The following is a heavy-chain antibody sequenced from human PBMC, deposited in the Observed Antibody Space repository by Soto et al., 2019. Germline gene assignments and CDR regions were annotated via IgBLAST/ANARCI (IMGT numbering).Heavy chain of an antibody. D-gene: IGHD6-13*01. Sequence: PGGSLRLSCAASGFTFSSFWMHWVSQAPGKGLVWVSRINSDGSSTSYADSVKGRFTISRANAKNTLYLQMNRLRAEDTAVYYCATPIAAAGTENYWAQETLVTV. V-gene: IGHV3-74*01. J-gene: IGHJ4*02. CDR2: INSDGSST. CDR3: ATPIAAAGTENY. CDR1: GFTFSSFW.